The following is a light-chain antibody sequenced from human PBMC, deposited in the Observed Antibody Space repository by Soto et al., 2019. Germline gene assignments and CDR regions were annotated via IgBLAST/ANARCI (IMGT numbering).Light chain of an antibody. CDR1: SSDVGGYNF. J-gene: IGLJ1*01. V-gene: IGLV2-14*03. CDR2: DVN. Sequence: QSALTQPASVSGSPGQSITISCTGTSSDVGGYNFVSWYLQHPGKVPKLMIFDVNRRPSGVSDRFSGSKSGNTASLTISGLQAEDEGDYYCCSYTSSSTHVFGSGTKLTVL. CDR3: CSYTSSSTHV.